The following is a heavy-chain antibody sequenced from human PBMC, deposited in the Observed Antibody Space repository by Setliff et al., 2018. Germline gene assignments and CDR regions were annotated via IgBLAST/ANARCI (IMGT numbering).Heavy chain of an antibody. CDR2: TIPLFGTT. Sequence: SVKVSCKASGGTFTNYGVSWVRQAPGQGLEWMGGTIPLFGTTDYAQKFHGRVTIITDESTSTAYMELSSLRSEDSAVYFCARETVVVISSTKYYYYMDVWGEGTTVTVSS. D-gene: IGHD2-21*01. CDR3: ARETVVVISSTKYYYYMDV. CDR1: GGTFTNYG. V-gene: IGHV1-69*05. J-gene: IGHJ6*03.